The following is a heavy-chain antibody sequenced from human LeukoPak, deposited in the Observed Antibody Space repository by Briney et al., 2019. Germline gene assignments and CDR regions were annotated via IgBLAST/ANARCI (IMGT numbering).Heavy chain of an antibody. CDR3: ARHEGQYYYDGSGYRGGLFDY. D-gene: IGHD3-22*01. Sequence: PPQTLSPTSTVSVASTTSIIYYWGWIRHPPGSGLEWIWSIYYSGSTYYNPCLKSRVTISVDTSKNQFSLKLSSVTAADTAVYYCARHEGQYYYDGSGYRGGLFDYWGQGTLVTVSS. J-gene: IGHJ4*02. CDR2: IYYSGST. V-gene: IGHV4-39*01. CDR1: VASTTSIIYY.